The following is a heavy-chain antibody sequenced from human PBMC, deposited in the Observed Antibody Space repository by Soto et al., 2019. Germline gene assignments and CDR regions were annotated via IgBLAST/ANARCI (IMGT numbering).Heavy chain of an antibody. Sequence: GGSLRLSCEGSGFTFRSHRMNWVRQAPGRGLEWVASISTSSSFIYYGDSVRGRFIISRDNAKNSLDLQMDSLRAEDTAVYYCATENTDVSNSTNTSSGYHGLDVWGQGSTVTVSS. CDR2: ISTSSSFI. D-gene: IGHD6-25*01. CDR1: GFTFRSHR. V-gene: IGHV3-21*01. CDR3: ATENTDVSNSTNTSSGYHGLDV. J-gene: IGHJ6*02.